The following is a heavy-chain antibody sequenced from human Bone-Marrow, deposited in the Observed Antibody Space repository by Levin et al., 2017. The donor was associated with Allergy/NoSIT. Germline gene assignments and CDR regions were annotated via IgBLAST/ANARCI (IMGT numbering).Heavy chain of an antibody. Sequence: PSETLSLTCAVSGGSINSGGYSWSWIRQPPGKGLEWIGNFYYSGKTHYNSSLQSRVTVSLDRSENRFSLQLTSVTAADTAVYYCARASGSYHARVWFFDVWGRGTLVTVSS. J-gene: IGHJ2*01. V-gene: IGHV4-30-2*01. CDR3: ARASGSYHARVWFFDV. CDR1: GGSINSGGYS. D-gene: IGHD3-22*01. CDR2: FYYSGKT.